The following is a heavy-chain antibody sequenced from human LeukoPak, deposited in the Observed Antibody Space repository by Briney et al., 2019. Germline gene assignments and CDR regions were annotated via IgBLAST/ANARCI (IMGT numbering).Heavy chain of an antibody. CDR3: ARDDYDFWSGSGGVPDYYYYGMDV. Sequence: GGSLRLSCAASGFTFSSYWMSWVRQAPGKGLEWVANIKQDGSEKYYVDSVKGRFTISRDNAKNSLYLQVNSLRAEDTAVYYCARDDYDFWSGSGGVPDYYYYGMDVWGQGTTVTVSS. CDR1: GFTFSSYW. V-gene: IGHV3-7*01. CDR2: IKQDGSEK. D-gene: IGHD3-3*01. J-gene: IGHJ6*02.